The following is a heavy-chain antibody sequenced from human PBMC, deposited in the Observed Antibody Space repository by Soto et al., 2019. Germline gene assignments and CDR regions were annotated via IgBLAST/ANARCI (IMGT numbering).Heavy chain of an antibody. CDR1: GFTFSSYA. V-gene: IGHV3-23*01. J-gene: IGHJ6*02. Sequence: EVQLLESGGGLVQPGGSLRLSCAASGFTFSSYAMNWVRQAPGKGLEWVSGISGTTYYADSVKGRFTISRDHSKNTLYLQINSLTAEDTAVYYCVKGMASGDFGMDVWGQGTTVTVSS. CDR2: ISGTT. CDR3: VKGMASGDFGMDV. D-gene: IGHD6-13*01.